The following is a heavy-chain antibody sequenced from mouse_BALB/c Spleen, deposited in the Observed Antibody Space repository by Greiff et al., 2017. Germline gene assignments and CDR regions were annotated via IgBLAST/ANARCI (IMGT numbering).Heavy chain of an antibody. CDR1: GYTFSSYW. Sequence: VQLQQSGAELMKPGASVKISCKATGYTFSSYWIEWVKQRPGHGLEWIGEILPGSGSTNYNEKFKGKATFTADTSSNTAYMQLSSLTSEDSAVYYCARCTTVVAKEFAYWGQGTLVTVSA. CDR3: ARCTTVVAKEFAY. CDR2: ILPGSGST. J-gene: IGHJ3*01. V-gene: IGHV1-9*01. D-gene: IGHD1-1*01.